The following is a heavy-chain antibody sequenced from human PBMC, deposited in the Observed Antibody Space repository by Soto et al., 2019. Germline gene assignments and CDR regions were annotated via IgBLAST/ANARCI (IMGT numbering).Heavy chain of an antibody. CDR1: GLTFSLCA. Sequence: GGSLRLSFAASGLTFSLCALHWVRQAPGKGLDWLAFISYEGNNKFYADSVRGRFTISRDNSNDTVYLQMNSLRPEDTAFYFCAREKLSRRRSQSDMHXWGQGTTVTVS. CDR3: AREKLSRRRSQSDMHX. D-gene: IGHD3-10*01. J-gene: IGHJ6*02. V-gene: IGHV3-30-3*01. CDR2: ISYEGNNK.